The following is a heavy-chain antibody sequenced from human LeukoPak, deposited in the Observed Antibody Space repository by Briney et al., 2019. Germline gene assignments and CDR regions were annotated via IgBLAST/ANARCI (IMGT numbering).Heavy chain of an antibody. CDR3: ARHPITLSGAAFFDY. J-gene: IGHJ4*02. D-gene: IGHD3-3*01. Sequence: SETLSLTCAVYGESLSKYYWTWIRQSPGKGLEWIGEINHRGSTNLNPSLKSRVILSVDTSKHQFSLKLTSVTAADAAMYYCARHPITLSGAAFFDYWGQGTLVTVSS. CDR2: INHRGST. CDR1: GESLSKYY. V-gene: IGHV4-34*01.